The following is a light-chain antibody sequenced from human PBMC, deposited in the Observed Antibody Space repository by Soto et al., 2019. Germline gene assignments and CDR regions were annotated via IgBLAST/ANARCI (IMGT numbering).Light chain of an antibody. V-gene: IGKV3-20*01. CDR2: GAS. Sequence: EIVLTQSAGTLSLCPGERASLXCRASQSVSSCYSAWYQPEPCEGPSLLIYGASSRATGRPDRFSGSGSATDFTRPISRREPDDSAVYYGQQYGSSPRTFGQGTKVDIK. CDR1: QSVSSCY. CDR3: QQYGSSPRT. J-gene: IGKJ1*01.